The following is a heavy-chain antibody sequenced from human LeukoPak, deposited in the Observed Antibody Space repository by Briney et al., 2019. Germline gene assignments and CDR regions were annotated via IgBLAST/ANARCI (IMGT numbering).Heavy chain of an antibody. CDR3: ASSNTVPSRQQLAI. J-gene: IGHJ4*02. CDR2: IYTSGST. CDR1: GGSISSSSYY. D-gene: IGHD6-13*01. V-gene: IGHV4-61*02. Sequence: SETLSLTCTVSGGSISSSSYYWSWIRQPAGKGLEWIGRIYTSGSTNYNPSLKSQVTISVDTSKNQFSLKLSSVTAADTAVYYCASSNTVPSRQQLAIWGQGTLVTVSS.